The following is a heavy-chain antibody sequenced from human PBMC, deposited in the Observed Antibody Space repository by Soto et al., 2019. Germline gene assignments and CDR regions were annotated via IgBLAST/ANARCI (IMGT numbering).Heavy chain of an antibody. Sequence: QVQLVQSGAEEKKPGASEKVSCKASGYTFINYAIHWVRQAPGQRLEWMGWINAGNGDTKYSQKFQGRVTITRDTSATTAYMELSGLRSEGTAVYYCARGGAGYYFDYWGQGTLVTVSS. CDR3: ARGGAGYYFDY. CDR1: GYTFINYA. V-gene: IGHV1-3*05. J-gene: IGHJ4*02. CDR2: INAGNGDT. D-gene: IGHD2-15*01.